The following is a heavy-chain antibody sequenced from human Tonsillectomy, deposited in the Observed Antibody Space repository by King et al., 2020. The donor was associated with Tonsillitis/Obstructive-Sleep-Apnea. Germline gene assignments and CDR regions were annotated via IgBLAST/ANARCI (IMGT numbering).Heavy chain of an antibody. J-gene: IGHJ4*02. Sequence: VQLVESGGGVVQPGRSLRLSCAASGFTFSSYSMHWVRQAPGKGLEWVAIISYDGSYEYYADSAKGRFTISRDNSKNTLYLQMSSLRAEDTAVYYCARDHDPYDNSGPGDYWGQGTLATVSS. CDR3: ARDHDPYDNSGPGDY. D-gene: IGHD3-22*01. V-gene: IGHV3-30*04. CDR1: GFTFSSYS. CDR2: ISYDGSYE.